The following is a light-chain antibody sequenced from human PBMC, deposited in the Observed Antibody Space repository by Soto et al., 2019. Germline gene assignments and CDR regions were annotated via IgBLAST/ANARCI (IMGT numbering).Light chain of an antibody. J-gene: IGLJ2*01. Sequence: QSVLTQPPSASGTPGQTVTISCSGSSSNIGSAYIYWYQHLPGTAPKLLIYRNNQRPSGVPDRFSASKSGTSASLAISGLRSEDEADYYCAAWDDSLVVFGGGTKSPS. CDR2: RNN. CDR3: AAWDDSLVV. CDR1: SSNIGSAY. V-gene: IGLV1-47*01.